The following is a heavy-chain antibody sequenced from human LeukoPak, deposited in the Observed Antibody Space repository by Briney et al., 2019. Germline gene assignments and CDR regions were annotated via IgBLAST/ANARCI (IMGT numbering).Heavy chain of an antibody. CDR1: GGSVDSNYYY. D-gene: IGHD1-26*01. J-gene: IGHJ5*02. CDR3: AREGTRWADENWFDP. V-gene: IGHV4-39*07. CDR2: ISYTGAT. Sequence: PSETLSLTCSVSGGSVDSNYYYWGWIRQPPGKGLEWIGSISYTGATHYSPSLESRVTISLDTSKNQFSLKLASVTPADTAAYYCAREGTRWADENWFDPWGQGSLVIVS.